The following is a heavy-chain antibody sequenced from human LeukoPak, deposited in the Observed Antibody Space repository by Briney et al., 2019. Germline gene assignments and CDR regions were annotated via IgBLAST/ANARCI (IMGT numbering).Heavy chain of an antibody. V-gene: IGHV4-39*01. CDR1: GGSISSSSYY. CDR3: TRGRRRLRLGELSLNDAFDI. CDR2: IYYSGST. D-gene: IGHD3-16*02. J-gene: IGHJ3*02. Sequence: SETLSLTCTVSGGSISSSSYYWGWIRQPPGKGLEWIGGIYYSGSTYYNPSLKSRVTISVDTSKNQFSLKLSSVTAADTAVYYCTRGRRRLRLGELSLNDAFDIWGQGTMVTVSS.